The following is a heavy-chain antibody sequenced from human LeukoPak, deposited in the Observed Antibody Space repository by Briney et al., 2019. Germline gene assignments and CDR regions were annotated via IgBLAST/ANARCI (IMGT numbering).Heavy chain of an antibody. D-gene: IGHD6-13*01. CDR1: GFTFSNFG. V-gene: IGHV3-30*02. CDR2: IRFDGTSE. Sequence: GGSLRLSCAASGFTFSNFGMHWVRQAPGKGLEWVAFIRFDGTSEFYADSVKARFTISRDNSKNTLYLQMNSLRAEDTAVYYCAKRLIAAAGTSWFDPWGQGTLVTVSS. CDR3: AKRLIAAAGTSWFDP. J-gene: IGHJ5*02.